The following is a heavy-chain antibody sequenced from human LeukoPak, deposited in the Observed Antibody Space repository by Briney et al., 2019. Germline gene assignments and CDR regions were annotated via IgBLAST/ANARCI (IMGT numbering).Heavy chain of an antibody. CDR2: IIPIFGTA. CDR1: GGTFSSYA. D-gene: IGHD6-6*01. V-gene: IGHV1-69*05. J-gene: IGHJ4*02. CDR3: ARFTSYSSSSYYFDY. Sequence: SVKVSCKASGGTFSSYAISWVRQAPGQGLEWMGGIIPIFGTANYAQKFQGRVTITTDESTSTAYMELSSLRSEDTAVYYCARFTSYSSSSYYFDYWGQGTLVTVSS.